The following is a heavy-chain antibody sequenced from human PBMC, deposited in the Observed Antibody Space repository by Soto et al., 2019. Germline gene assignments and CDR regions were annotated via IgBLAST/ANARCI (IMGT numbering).Heavy chain of an antibody. J-gene: IGHJ6*02. CDR3: ASSSSPYYYYGMDV. Sequence: GGSLRLSCAASGFTFSSYWMSWVRQAPGKGLEWVSNISGGGSRTYYADSVKGRFTISRDNSKNTLYLQMNSLRAEDTAVYYCASSSSPYYYYGMDVWGQGTTVTVSS. CDR2: ISGGGSRT. V-gene: IGHV3-23*01. D-gene: IGHD6-6*01. CDR1: GFTFSSYW.